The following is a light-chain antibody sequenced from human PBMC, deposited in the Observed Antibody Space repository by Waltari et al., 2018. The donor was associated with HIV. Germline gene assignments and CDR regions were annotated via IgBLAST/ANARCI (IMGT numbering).Light chain of an antibody. CDR1: SPNLGNNP. V-gene: IGLV1-44*01. CDR3: ASWDNNMAGRV. Sequence: QSVLTQPPSASGSSGQRVPIPRPGSSPNLGNNPTNCSQQPPRTTPQLLLHSDHPRPSGVPDRFSGAKSGTSAALAISGVQSEDEDDYYCASWDNNMAGRVFGGRTRLTVL. CDR2: SDH. J-gene: IGLJ2*01.